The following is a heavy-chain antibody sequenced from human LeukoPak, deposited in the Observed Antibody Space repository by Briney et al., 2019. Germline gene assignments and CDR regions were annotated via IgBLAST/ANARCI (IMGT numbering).Heavy chain of an antibody. CDR2: IYSGGST. V-gene: IGHV3-53*04. D-gene: IGHD3-9*01. J-gene: IGHJ4*02. CDR1: GFTVSSNY. CDR3: ARALADYDILTGYYPEYYFDY. Sequence: PGGSPRLSCAASGFTVSSNYMSWVRQAPGKGLEWVSVIYSGGSTYYADSVKGRFTISRHNSKNTLYLQMNSLRAEDTAVYYCARALADYDILTGYYPEYYFDYWGQGTLVTVSS.